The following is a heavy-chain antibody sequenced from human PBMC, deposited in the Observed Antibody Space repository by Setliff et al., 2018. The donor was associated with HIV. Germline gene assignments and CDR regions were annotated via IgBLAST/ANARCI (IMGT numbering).Heavy chain of an antibody. CDR1: GFSISSRYY. CDR3: ARNPCSGGSCPDAFDI. V-gene: IGHV4-38-2*01. J-gene: IGHJ3*02. CDR2: IYHTGST. D-gene: IGHD2-15*01. Sequence: SETLSLTCDVSGFSISSRYYWGWIRQSPGNGLEWIGSIYHTGSTYYKPSLKSRVTISVDTSKNQFSLKLSSVTAADTAVYYCARNPCSGGSCPDAFDIWGQGTMVTVSS.